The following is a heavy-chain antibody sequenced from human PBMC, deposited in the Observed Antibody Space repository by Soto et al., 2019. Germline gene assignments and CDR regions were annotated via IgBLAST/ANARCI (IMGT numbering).Heavy chain of an antibody. V-gene: IGHV1-69*04. J-gene: IGHJ5*01. CDR1: GGTFSSYT. CDR3: AREVVVVTRRGNWFDS. D-gene: IGHD2-15*01. CDR2: IIPILGIA. Sequence: QVQLVNSGAEIKKPGSSVKVSCKASGGTFSSYTISWVRQAPGQGLEWMGRIIPILGIANYAQKFQGRVTINADKSTRPAYMELSSLRSEDTAVYYCAREVVVVTRRGNWFDSWGQGTLVTVSS.